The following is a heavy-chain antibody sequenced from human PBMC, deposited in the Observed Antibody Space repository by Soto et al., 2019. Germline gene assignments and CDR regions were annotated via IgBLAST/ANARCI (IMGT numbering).Heavy chain of an antibody. J-gene: IGHJ4*02. V-gene: IGHV1-18*04. CDR3: ARGSLVITAPPDY. CDR1: GYTFIDYY. CDR2: ISAHNGNT. D-gene: IGHD2-15*01. Sequence: GASVKVSCKASGYTFIDYYMHWVRQAPGQGFEWLGWISAHNGNTIYAQKLQGRVTMTTDTATTTAYMELRDLTSDDTAVYYCARGSLVITAPPDYWGQGTLVTVSS.